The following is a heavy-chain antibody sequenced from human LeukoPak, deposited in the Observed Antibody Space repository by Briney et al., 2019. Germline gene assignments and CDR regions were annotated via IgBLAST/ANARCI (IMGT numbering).Heavy chain of an antibody. CDR3: ARSWSEGDFWSGYYFSGEYYFDY. CDR1: GYTLTSYD. J-gene: IGHJ4*02. Sequence: ASVKVSCKASGYTLTSYDINWVRQATGQGLEWMGWMNPNSGNTGYAQKFQGRVTMTRNTSISTAYMELSSLRSEDTAVYYCARSWSEGDFWSGYYFSGEYYFDYWGQGTLVTVSS. CDR2: MNPNSGNT. V-gene: IGHV1-8*01. D-gene: IGHD3-3*01.